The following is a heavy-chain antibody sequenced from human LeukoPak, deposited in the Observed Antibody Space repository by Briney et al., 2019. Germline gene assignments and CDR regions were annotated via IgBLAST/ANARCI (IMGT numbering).Heavy chain of an antibody. J-gene: IGHJ4*02. Sequence: GGSLRLSCAASGFTFSSYSMNWVRQAPGKGLEWVSSISSSSSYIYYADSVKGRFTIYRDNAKNSLYLQMNSLRAEDTAVYYCARDWDSSGPYYFDYWGQGTLVTVSS. D-gene: IGHD6-19*01. V-gene: IGHV3-21*01. CDR3: ARDWDSSGPYYFDY. CDR1: GFTFSSYS. CDR2: ISSSSSYI.